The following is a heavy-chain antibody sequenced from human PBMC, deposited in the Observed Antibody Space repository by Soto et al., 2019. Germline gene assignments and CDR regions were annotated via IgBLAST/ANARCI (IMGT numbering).Heavy chain of an antibody. V-gene: IGHV1-69*01. D-gene: IGHD2-2*01. CDR1: GGTFRSYA. CDR3: ARSQGSSTSLEIYYYYYYGMDV. J-gene: IGHJ6*02. Sequence: QVQLVQSGAEVKKPGSSVKVSCKASGGTFRSYAISWVRQAPGQGLEWMGGIIPISDTTNYAQKFQGRVTITADESTSTAYMELSSPRSEDTAVYYCARSQGSSTSLEIYYYYYYGMDVWGQGTTVTVSS. CDR2: IIPISDTT.